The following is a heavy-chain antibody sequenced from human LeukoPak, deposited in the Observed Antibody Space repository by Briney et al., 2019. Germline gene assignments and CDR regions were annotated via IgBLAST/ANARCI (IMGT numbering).Heavy chain of an antibody. J-gene: IGHJ4*02. D-gene: IGHD1-14*01. CDR3: ARGGVRRGYYDY. Sequence: GGSLRLSCAVSGFIFDDYAMHWVRQAPGKGREWVSGITWGRDNLAYAASVKGRFTISRDNAKNSLYLQMNSLRTEDTAIYYCARGGVRRGYYDYWGQGTLVTVSA. V-gene: IGHV3-9*01. CDR2: ITWGRDNL. CDR1: GFIFDDYA.